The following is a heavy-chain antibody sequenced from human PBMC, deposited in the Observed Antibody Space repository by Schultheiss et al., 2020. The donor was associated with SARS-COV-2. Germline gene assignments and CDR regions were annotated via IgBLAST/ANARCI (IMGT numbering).Heavy chain of an antibody. V-gene: IGHV3-11*01. CDR1: GFTFSDYY. CDR3: ARDQVPVVAATPGY. Sequence: GESLKISCAASGFTFSDYYMCWIRQAPGKGLEWVSYISSSGSTIYYADSVKGRFTISRDNAKNSLYLQMNSLRAEDTAVYYCARDQVPVVAATPGYWGQGTLVTVSS. J-gene: IGHJ4*02. CDR2: ISSSGSTI. D-gene: IGHD2-15*01.